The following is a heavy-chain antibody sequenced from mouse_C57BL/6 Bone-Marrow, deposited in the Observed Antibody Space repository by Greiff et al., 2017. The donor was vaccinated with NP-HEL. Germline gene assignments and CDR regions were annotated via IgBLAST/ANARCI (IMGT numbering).Heavy chain of an antibody. CDR1: GYTFTSYW. CDR2: IDPSDSYT. CDR3: AGDYYGSSYLWFAY. Sequence: QVQLQQPGAELVMPGASVKLSCKASGYTFTSYWMHWVKQRPGQGLEWIGEIDPSDSYTNYNQKFQGKSTLTVDKSASTAYMQLSSLTSEDSAVYYCAGDYYGSSYLWFAYWGQGTLGTVSA. J-gene: IGHJ3*01. V-gene: IGHV1-69*01. D-gene: IGHD1-1*01.